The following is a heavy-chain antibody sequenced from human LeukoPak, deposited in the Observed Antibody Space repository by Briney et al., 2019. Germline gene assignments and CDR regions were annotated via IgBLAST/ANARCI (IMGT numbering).Heavy chain of an antibody. V-gene: IGHV4-59*01. D-gene: IGHD5-12*01. CDR3: ARDGDSGSDAL. Sequence: PSETLSLTCTVSGGSISTYYWSWIRQPPGKGLEWIGYIYHSGSTKYNPSLKSRVTISVDTSQNQFSLKLSSVTAADTAVYYCARDGDSGSDALWGQGTLVTVSS. CDR1: GGSISTYY. CDR2: IYHSGST. J-gene: IGHJ4*02.